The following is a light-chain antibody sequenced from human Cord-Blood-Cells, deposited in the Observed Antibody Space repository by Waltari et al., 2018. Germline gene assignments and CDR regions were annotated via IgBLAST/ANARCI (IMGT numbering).Light chain of an antibody. CDR2: DVS. Sequence: QSALTQPRPVSGSPAQSVTISCTATSRDVGRYNYVYWYQQHPGKAPKLMIYDVSKRPSGVPDRFSGSKSGNTASLTISGLQAEDEADYYCCSYAGSYTLVFGGGTKLTVL. J-gene: IGLJ3*02. V-gene: IGLV2-11*02. CDR1: SRDVGRYNY. CDR3: CSYAGSYTLV.